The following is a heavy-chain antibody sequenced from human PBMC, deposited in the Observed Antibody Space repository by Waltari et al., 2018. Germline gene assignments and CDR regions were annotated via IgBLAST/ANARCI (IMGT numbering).Heavy chain of an antibody. CDR1: GGTFSSYA. J-gene: IGHJ3*02. CDR3: ARDWGGSYSANDAFDI. CDR2: IIPIFGTA. D-gene: IGHD1-26*01. V-gene: IGHV1-69*12. Sequence: QVQLVQSGAEVKKPGSSVKVSCKASGGTFSSYAISWVRQAPGQGLEWMGGIIPIFGTANYAQKFQGRVTMTADESTSTAYMELSSLRSEDTAVYYCARDWGGSYSANDAFDIWGQGTMVTVSS.